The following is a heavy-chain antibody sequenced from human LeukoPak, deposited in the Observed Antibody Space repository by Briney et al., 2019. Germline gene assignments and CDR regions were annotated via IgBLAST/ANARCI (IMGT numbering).Heavy chain of an antibody. CDR3: ARDPGSQRWLQPGDY. V-gene: IGHV3-66*02. J-gene: IGHJ4*02. CDR1: GFTVSSNY. D-gene: IGHD5-24*01. CDR2: IYSGGST. Sequence: GGSLRLSCAASGFTVSSNYMSWVRQAPGKGLEWVSVIYSGGSTYYADSVKGRFTISRDNSKNTLNLQMNSLRAEDTAVYYCARDPGSQRWLQPGDYWGQGTLVTVSS.